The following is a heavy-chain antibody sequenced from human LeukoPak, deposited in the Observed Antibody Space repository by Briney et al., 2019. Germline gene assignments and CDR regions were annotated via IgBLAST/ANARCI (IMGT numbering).Heavy chain of an antibody. J-gene: IGHJ4*02. Sequence: GASVKVSCKTSGYTFTAFYMSWVRQAPGQGLEWMGWINAGNGNTKYSQKFQGRVTMTEDTSTDTAYMELSSLRSEDTAVYYCATDFVEGITMVRGVITRDIYWGQGTLVTVSS. CDR2: INAGNGNT. V-gene: IGHV1/OR15-3*02. D-gene: IGHD3-10*01. CDR1: GYTFTAFY. CDR3: ATDFVEGITMVRGVITRDIY.